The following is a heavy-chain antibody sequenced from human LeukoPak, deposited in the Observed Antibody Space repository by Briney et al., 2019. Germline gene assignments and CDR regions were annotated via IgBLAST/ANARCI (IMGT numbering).Heavy chain of an antibody. CDR3: ARDMRPWLAIDY. V-gene: IGHV3-33*01. CDR2: IWYDGSNK. J-gene: IGHJ4*02. CDR1: GFTFSSYG. D-gene: IGHD6-19*01. Sequence: GGSLRLSCAASGFTFSSYGMRWVRQAPGKGLEWVAVIWYDGSNKYYADSVKGRFTISRDNSTNALYLQMNSLRAEDMAVYYCARDMRPWLAIDYWGQGTLVTVSS.